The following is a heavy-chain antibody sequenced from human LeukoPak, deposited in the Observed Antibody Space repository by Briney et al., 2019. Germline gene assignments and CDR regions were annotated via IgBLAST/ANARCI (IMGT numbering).Heavy chain of an antibody. V-gene: IGHV3-23*01. J-gene: IGHJ4*02. Sequence: GGSLRLSCAASRFTFSNHAMSWVRQAPGKGLDWVSGISGSGSTTFYADSVKGRFTISRDNSKNTLYLQMNSLRAEDTAVYYCAKDGRLNPLLWGQGTLVTVSS. CDR1: RFTFSNHA. CDR3: AKDGRLNPLL. CDR2: ISGSGSTT.